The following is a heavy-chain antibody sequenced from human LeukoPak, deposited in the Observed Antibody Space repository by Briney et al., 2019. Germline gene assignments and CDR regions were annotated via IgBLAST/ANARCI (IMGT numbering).Heavy chain of an antibody. Sequence: KTGGSLRLSCTVSGFTFSTYSMNWVRQAPGKGLEWVSSISSSSSYIYYVDSVKGRFTISRDNAKNSLYLQMNSLRAEDTAVYYCAKSFWWFGEFSPFDNWGQGTLVTVSS. CDR1: GFTFSTYS. V-gene: IGHV3-21*01. J-gene: IGHJ4*02. CDR3: AKSFWWFGEFSPFDN. D-gene: IGHD3-10*01. CDR2: ISSSSSYI.